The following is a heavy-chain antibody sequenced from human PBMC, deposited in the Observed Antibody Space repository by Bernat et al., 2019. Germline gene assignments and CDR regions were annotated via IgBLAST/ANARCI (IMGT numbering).Heavy chain of an antibody. Sequence: QVQLVESGGGVVQPGRSLRLSRAASGFTFSSYGMHWVRQAPGKGLEWVAVIWYDGSNKYYAESVKGRFTISRDNSKNTLHLQMDSLRAEDTAVYYCARLGSGWSHDYWGQGTLVTVSS. CDR2: IWYDGSNK. J-gene: IGHJ4*02. CDR3: ARLGSGWSHDY. CDR1: GFTFSSYG. V-gene: IGHV3-33*01. D-gene: IGHD6-19*01.